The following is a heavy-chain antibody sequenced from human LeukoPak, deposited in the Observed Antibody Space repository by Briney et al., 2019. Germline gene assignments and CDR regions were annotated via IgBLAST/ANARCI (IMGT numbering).Heavy chain of an antibody. CDR3: ARDTDGEFRWEGPYGSSSGLDAFDI. D-gene: IGHD3-10*01. CDR2: ISSSSSTI. CDR1: GFTFSSYS. V-gene: IGHV3-48*02. J-gene: IGHJ3*02. Sequence: GGSLRLSCAASGFTFSSYSMNWVRQAPGKGLEWVSYISSSSSTIYYADSVKGRFTISRDNAKNSLYLQMNSLRDEDTAVYYCARDTDGEFRWEGPYGSSSGLDAFDIWGQGTMVTVSS.